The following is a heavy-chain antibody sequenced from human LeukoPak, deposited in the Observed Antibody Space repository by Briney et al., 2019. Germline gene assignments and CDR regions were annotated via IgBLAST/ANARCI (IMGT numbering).Heavy chain of an antibody. D-gene: IGHD2/OR15-2a*01. CDR2: IYHSGST. CDR3: ARGAMSTFARFDS. J-gene: IGHJ4*02. V-gene: IGHV4-59*11. CDR1: GGSISSHY. Sequence: SETLSLTCTVSGGSISSHYWSWIRQPPGKGLEWIGYIYHSGSTNYNPSLKSRVTMSMDTSKNQFSLKLSSVTAADTAVYYCARGAMSTFARFDSWGQGTLVSVSS.